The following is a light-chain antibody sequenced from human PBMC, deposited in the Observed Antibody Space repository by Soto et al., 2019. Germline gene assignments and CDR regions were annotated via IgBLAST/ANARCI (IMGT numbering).Light chain of an antibody. J-gene: IGLJ1*01. Sequence: QSALTQPASVSGSPGQSITISCTGTSSDVGGYNYVSWYQQHPGKAPKFMIYEGSKRPSGVSNRFSGSKSGNTASLTISGLQAEDEADYYCCSYAGSSPYVFGTGTKLTVL. CDR1: SSDVGGYNY. V-gene: IGLV2-23*01. CDR3: CSYAGSSPYV. CDR2: EGS.